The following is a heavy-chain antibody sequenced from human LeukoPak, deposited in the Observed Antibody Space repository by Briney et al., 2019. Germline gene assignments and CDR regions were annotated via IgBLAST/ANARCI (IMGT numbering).Heavy chain of an antibody. CDR2: IYYSGST. V-gene: IGHV4-39*07. J-gene: IGHJ3*02. D-gene: IGHD1-7*01. CDR3: ARSGTTTKRGAFDI. CDR1: GGSMSSSSYY. Sequence: SETLSLTCSVSGGSMSSSSYYWGWIRQPPGKELEWIGSIYYSGSTYYNPSLKSRVTISEDTSNNQFSLKLRSVTAADAAVYYCARSGTTTKRGAFDIWGQGTMVTVSS.